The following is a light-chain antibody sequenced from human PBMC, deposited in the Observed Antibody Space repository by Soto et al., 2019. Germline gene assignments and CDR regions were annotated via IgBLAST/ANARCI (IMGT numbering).Light chain of an antibody. CDR2: GNS. CDR3: QSYDSSLSPNWV. J-gene: IGLJ3*02. V-gene: IGLV1-40*01. Sequence: QSVLTQPPSVSGAPGQRVTISCTGSSSNIGAGYDVHWYQQLPGTAPKLLIYGNSNRPSGVPDRFSGSKSGTSASLAITGLQAEDEADYYCQSYDSSLSPNWVFGGGTKLTAL. CDR1: SSNIGAGYD.